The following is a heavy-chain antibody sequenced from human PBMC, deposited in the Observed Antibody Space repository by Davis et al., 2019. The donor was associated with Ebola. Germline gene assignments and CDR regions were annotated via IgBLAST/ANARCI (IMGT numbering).Heavy chain of an antibody. CDR1: GFTFSSYW. D-gene: IGHD3-3*01. J-gene: IGHJ4*02. Sequence: GGSLRLSCAASGFTFSSYWMSWVRQAPGKGLEWVANIKQDGSEKYYVDSVKSRFTISRDNAKNSLYLQMNSLRAEDTAVYYCARDSPVYYDFWSGYSDYWGQGTLVTVSS. CDR2: IKQDGSEK. CDR3: ARDSPVYYDFWSGYSDY. V-gene: IGHV3-7*01.